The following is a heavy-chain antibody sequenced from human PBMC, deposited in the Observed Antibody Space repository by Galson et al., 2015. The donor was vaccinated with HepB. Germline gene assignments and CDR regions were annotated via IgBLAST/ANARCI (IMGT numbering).Heavy chain of an antibody. CDR3: ARERGQQWLVDDFDY. Sequence: DSVKGRFTISRDNAKNSLYLQMNSLRAEDTAVYYCARERGQQWLVDDFDYWGQGTLVTVSS. V-gene: IGHV3-7*01. D-gene: IGHD6-19*01. J-gene: IGHJ4*02.